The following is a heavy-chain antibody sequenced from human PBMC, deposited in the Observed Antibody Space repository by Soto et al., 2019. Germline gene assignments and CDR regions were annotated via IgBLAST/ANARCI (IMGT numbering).Heavy chain of an antibody. V-gene: IGHV5-51*01. CDR1: GYSFSSFW. CDR3: AKLAGPIIIGATKPYFDY. CDR2: IYPGDSDT. Sequence: GESLKISCEGSGYSFSSFWIGWVRQMPGKGLEWMGIIYPGDSDTRYSPSFQGQVTISADKSISTAYLQWSSLKASEPAMYYCAKLAGPIIIGATKPYFDYWGQGTLVTVSS. J-gene: IGHJ4*02. D-gene: IGHD1-20*01.